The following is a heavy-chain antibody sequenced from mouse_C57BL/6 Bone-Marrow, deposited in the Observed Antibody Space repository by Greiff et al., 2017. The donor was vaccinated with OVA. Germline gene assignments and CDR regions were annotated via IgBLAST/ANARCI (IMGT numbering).Heavy chain of an antibody. CDR2: IYPGGGYT. J-gene: IGHJ3*01. D-gene: IGHD4-1*01. CDR1: GYTFTNYW. V-gene: IGHV1-63*01. CDR3: ALNWEFSWFAY. Sequence: QVQLKQSGAELVRPGTSVKMSCKASGYTFTNYWIGWAKQRPGHGLEWIGDIYPGGGYTNYNEKFKGKATLTADKSSSTAYMQFSSLTSEDAAIYYGALNWEFSWFAYWGQGTLVTVSA.